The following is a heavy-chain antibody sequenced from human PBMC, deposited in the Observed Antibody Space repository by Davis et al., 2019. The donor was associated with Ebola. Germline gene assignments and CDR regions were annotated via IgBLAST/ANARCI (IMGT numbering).Heavy chain of an antibody. CDR1: GFTFNSYG. V-gene: IGHV3-30*18. J-gene: IGHJ6*02. CDR3: AKHRCSRRRCQDFYYGMDV. Sequence: GESLKISCAASGFTFNSYGMHWVRQAPGKGLEWLAVISDDGSYKYYAGSLKGRFNISRDNSKETVYLQVNSLRAEDTAVYYCAKHRCSRRRCQDFYYGMDVWGQGTTITVSS. D-gene: IGHD2-2*01. CDR2: ISDDGSYK.